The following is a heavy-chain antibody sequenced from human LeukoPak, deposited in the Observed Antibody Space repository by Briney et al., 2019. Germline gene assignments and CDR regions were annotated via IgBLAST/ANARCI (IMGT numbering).Heavy chain of an antibody. J-gene: IGHJ6*03. Sequence: ASETLSLTCAVYGGSFSGYYWSWIRQPPGKGLEWIGEINHSGSTNYNPSLKSRVTISVDTSKNQFSLKLSSVTAADTAVYYCARQRFSRLGYCSSTSCYGAYYYYYYMDVWGKGTTVTISS. D-gene: IGHD2-2*01. CDR1: GGSFSGYY. CDR2: INHSGST. V-gene: IGHV4-34*01. CDR3: ARQRFSRLGYCSSTSCYGAYYYYYYMDV.